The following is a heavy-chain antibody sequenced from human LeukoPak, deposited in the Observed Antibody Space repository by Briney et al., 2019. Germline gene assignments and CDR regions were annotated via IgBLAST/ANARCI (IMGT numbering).Heavy chain of an antibody. CDR2: ISAYNGNT. D-gene: IGHD2-2*01. Sequence: ASVKVSCKASRYTFTSYGISWVRQAPGQGREGMGWISAYNGNTNYAQKLQGRVTMTTDTSTSPAYLELRSLRSDDTAVYYCARDAVDIVVVPAAHHDAFDIWGQGTMVTVSS. V-gene: IGHV1-18*04. J-gene: IGHJ3*02. CDR1: RYTFTSYG. CDR3: ARDAVDIVVVPAAHHDAFDI.